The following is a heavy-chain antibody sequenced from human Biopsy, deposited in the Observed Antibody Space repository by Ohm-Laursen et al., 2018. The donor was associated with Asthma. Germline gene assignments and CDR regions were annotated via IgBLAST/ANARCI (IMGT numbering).Heavy chain of an antibody. CDR1: GGSISSSSYY. V-gene: IGHV4-39*02. J-gene: IGHJ3*02. CDR3: AKERYYDFWSGYPI. CDR2: IYYSGST. D-gene: IGHD3-3*01. Sequence: SETLSLTCTVSGGSISSSSYYWGWIRQPPGKGLEWIGSIYYSGSTYYNPSLKSRVTISIDTTKNHFSLKLISVTAADTAVYYCAKERYYDFWSGYPIWGQGTMVTASS.